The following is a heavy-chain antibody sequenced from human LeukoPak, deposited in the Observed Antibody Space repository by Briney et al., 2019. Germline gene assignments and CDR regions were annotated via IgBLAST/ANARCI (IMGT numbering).Heavy chain of an antibody. CDR2: VHTSGST. V-gene: IGHV4-4*07. J-gene: IGHJ4*02. CDR1: GGSSSDYY. CDR3: ARDLYGDYGVFDY. Sequence: SETLSLTCSGSGGSSSDYYWSWIRQPAGKGLEWIGRVHTSGSTNYNPSLKSRVTMSVDTSKNQFSLRLSTVTAADTAVYYCARDLYGDYGVFDYWGQGTLVTVSS. D-gene: IGHD4-17*01.